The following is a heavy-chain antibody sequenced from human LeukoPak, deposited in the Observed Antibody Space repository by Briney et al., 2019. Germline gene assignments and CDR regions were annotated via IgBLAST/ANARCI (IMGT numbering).Heavy chain of an antibody. D-gene: IGHD3-9*01. J-gene: IGHJ5*02. CDR2: IYSGGST. CDR1: GFTVSSNY. Sequence: GGTLRLSCAASGFTVSSNYMSWVRQAPGKGLEWVSVIYSGGSTYYADSVKGRFTISRDNSKNTLYLQMNSLRAEDTAVYYCARETYDILTGTFDPWGQGTLVTVSS. CDR3: ARETYDILTGTFDP. V-gene: IGHV3-53*01.